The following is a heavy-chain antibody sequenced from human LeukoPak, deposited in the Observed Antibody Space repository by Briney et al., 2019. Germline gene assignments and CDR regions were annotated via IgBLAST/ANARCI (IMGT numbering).Heavy chain of an antibody. J-gene: IGHJ4*02. V-gene: IGHV3-48*01. CDR2: ISSSSSTI. D-gene: IGHD1-1*01. CDR1: GFAFSTYS. Sequence: PGGSLRLSCAASGFAFSTYSMNWVRQAPGKGLEWVSYISSSSSTIFYADSVKGRFTISRDNAKNSLYLQMNSLRAKDTAVYYCARDPATGTTNDPTMGYWGQGTLVTVSS. CDR3: ARDPATGTTNDPTMGY.